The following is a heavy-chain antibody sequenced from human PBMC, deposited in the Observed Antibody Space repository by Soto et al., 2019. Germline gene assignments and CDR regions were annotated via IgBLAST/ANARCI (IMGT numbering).Heavy chain of an antibody. CDR2: INAGNGNT. D-gene: IGHD2-8*01. CDR1: GYTFTSYA. Sequence: ASVKVSCKASGYTFTSYAMHWVRQAPGQRLEWMGWINAGNGNTKYSQKFQGRVTITRDTSASTAYMELSSLRSEDTAVYYCARENGGGLRSDAFDIWGQGTMVTVSS. J-gene: IGHJ3*02. CDR3: ARENGGGLRSDAFDI. V-gene: IGHV1-3*01.